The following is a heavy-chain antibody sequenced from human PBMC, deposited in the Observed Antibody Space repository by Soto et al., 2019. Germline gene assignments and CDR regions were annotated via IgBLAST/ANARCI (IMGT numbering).Heavy chain of an antibody. J-gene: IGHJ3*02. CDR2: ISSSSSYT. D-gene: IGHD3-3*01. Sequence: QVQLVESGGGLVKPGGSLRLSCAASGFTFSDYYMSWIRQAPGKGLEWVSYISSSSSYTNYADSVKGRFTISRDNAKNSLYLQMNSLRAEDTAVYYCARGGPYDFWSGYYTGIADDAFDIWGQGTMVTVSS. CDR1: GFTFSDYY. CDR3: ARGGPYDFWSGYYTGIADDAFDI. V-gene: IGHV3-11*06.